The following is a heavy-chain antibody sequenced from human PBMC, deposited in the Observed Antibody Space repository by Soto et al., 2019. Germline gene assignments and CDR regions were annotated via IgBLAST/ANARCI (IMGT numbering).Heavy chain of an antibody. CDR3: ARVSGHGSNYVFFDY. V-gene: IGHV1-46*04. D-gene: IGHD5-12*01. J-gene: IGHJ4*02. CDR2: INPSGGST. CDR1: GYTLTSYY. Sequence: ASVKVSCKASGYTLTSYYMHWVRQAPGQGLEWMGIINPSGGSTTYAQNLQGRVTMTRDTFTNTVYMELSSLRSEDTALYYCARVSGHGSNYVFFDYWGQGALVTVSS.